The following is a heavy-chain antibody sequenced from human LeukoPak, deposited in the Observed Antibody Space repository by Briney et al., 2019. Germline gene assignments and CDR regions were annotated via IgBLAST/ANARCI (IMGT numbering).Heavy chain of an antibody. CDR2: IIPIFGTA. D-gene: IGHD1-14*01. Sequence: SVKVSCKASGGTCSSYAISWVRQAPGQGLEWMGGIIPIFGTANYAQKFQGRVTITADESTSTAYMELSSLRSEDTAVYYCARVASETGIWFDYWGQGTLVTVSS. CDR3: ARVASETGIWFDY. J-gene: IGHJ4*02. CDR1: GGTCSSYA. V-gene: IGHV1-69*13.